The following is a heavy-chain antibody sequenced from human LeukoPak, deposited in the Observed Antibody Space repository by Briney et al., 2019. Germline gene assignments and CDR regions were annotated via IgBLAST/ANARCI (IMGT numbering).Heavy chain of an antibody. V-gene: IGHV3-30*02. CDR1: GFTISSYG. CDR3: AKPPREAGTGY. CDR2: LRYDGSNK. D-gene: IGHD6-19*01. J-gene: IGHJ4*02. Sequence: GGSLRLSCSASGFTISSYGMHWVRQAPGKGLEWLAFLRYDGSNKYYAVSVKVRFTMSRDNSKNKRYLQMNSLRAKDRSLYYCAKPPREAGTGYWGQGTLVTVSS.